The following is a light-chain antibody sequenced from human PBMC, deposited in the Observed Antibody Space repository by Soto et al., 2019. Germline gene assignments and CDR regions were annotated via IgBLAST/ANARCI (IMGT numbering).Light chain of an antibody. CDR2: DNS. CDR1: RSNIGAGFD. V-gene: IGLV1-40*01. CDR3: QSYDSSLSAYV. Sequence: QSVLTQPPSVSGAPGQRVTISCTGRRSNIGAGFDVHWYQQLPGTAPKLLIYDNSNRPSGVPDRFSGSKSGTSASLAITGLQAEDGADYYCQSYDSSLSAYVFGTGTKVTVL. J-gene: IGLJ1*01.